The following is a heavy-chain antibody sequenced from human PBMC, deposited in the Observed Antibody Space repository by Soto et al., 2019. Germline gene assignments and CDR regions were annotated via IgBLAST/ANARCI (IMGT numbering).Heavy chain of an antibody. V-gene: IGHV3-33*01. CDR3: ARDADSGSYPIDY. D-gene: IGHD1-26*01. Sequence: QVQLVESGGGVVQPGRSLRLSCAASGFTFSSYGMHWVRQAPGKGLEWVAVIWYDGSNKYYADSVKGRFTFSRDNSKNTLYLQMNSLRAEDTAVYYCARDADSGSYPIDYWGQGTLVTVSS. CDR2: IWYDGSNK. CDR1: GFTFSSYG. J-gene: IGHJ4*02.